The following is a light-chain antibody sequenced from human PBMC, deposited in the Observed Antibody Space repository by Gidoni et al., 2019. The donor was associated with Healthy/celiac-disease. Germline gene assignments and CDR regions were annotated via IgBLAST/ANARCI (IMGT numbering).Light chain of an antibody. CDR3: QQRSNATLT. CDR1: QSVSIY. J-gene: IGKJ1*01. CDR2: AAS. Sequence: DIVLTQSPATLSLSPGERATLSCRASQSVSIYLAWDHQNPGQAPRLLIYAASNRATGIPARFSGSGSGTDFTLTISSLEPEDFAVYYCQQRSNATLTFGQGTKVEIK. V-gene: IGKV3-11*01.